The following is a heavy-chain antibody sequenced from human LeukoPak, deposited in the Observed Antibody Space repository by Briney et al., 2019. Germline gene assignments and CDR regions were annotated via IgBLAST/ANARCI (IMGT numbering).Heavy chain of an antibody. CDR2: ISAYNGNT. CDR3: ARMVRGPYYFDY. J-gene: IGHJ4*02. D-gene: IGHD3-10*01. CDR1: GYTFTSYG. Sequence: APVKVSCKASGYTFTSYGISWVRQAPGQGLEWMGWISAYNGNTNYAQKLQGRVTMTTDTSTSTAYMELRSLRSDDTAVYYCARMVRGPYYFDYWGQGTLVTVSS. V-gene: IGHV1-18*01.